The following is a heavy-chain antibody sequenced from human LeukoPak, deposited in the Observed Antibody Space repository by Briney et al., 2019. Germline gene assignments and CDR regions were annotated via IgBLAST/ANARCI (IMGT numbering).Heavy chain of an antibody. J-gene: IGHJ4*02. CDR1: GYSISSGYY. D-gene: IGHD4-11*01. CDR3: ARLPPVPTVTTSGHRFDY. CDR2: IYHSRST. Sequence: SETMSLTCAVSGYSISSGYYGGWIRQPPGQGLGWIGGIYHSRSTYYNPSLKSRLTISIDTSKNHFSLRLSSVTAADTAVYYCARLPPVPTVTTSGHRFDYWGQGTLVTVSS. V-gene: IGHV4-38-2*01.